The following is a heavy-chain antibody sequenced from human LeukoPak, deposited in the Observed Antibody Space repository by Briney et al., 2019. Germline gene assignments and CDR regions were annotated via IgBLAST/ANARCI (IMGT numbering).Heavy chain of an antibody. Sequence: GGSLRLSCAAAGFTFSSYAMHWVRQAPGKGLEWVAVISYDGSNKYYADSVKGRFTISRDNSKNTLYLQMNSLRAEDTAVYYCARGYSYGPVYYYGMDVWGQGTTVIVS. CDR3: ARGYSYGPVYYYGMDV. J-gene: IGHJ6*02. D-gene: IGHD5-18*01. CDR1: GFTFSSYA. CDR2: ISYDGSNK. V-gene: IGHV3-30-3*01.